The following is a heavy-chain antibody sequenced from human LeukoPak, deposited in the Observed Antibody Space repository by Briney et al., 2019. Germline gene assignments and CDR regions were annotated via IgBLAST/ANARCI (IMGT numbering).Heavy chain of an antibody. CDR1: GFTFTSYA. V-gene: IGHV3-23*01. CDR2: ITGNGVNT. Sequence: GGSLRLSCATSGFTFTSYAMNWVRQAPGKGLEWVAAITGNGVNTYYADSVKDRFTISSDPSKNTLFLQMHSLRADDTAVYYCAKPRADIPATVFDSWGQGALVTVSS. D-gene: IGHD2-2*02. CDR3: AKPRADIPATVFDS. J-gene: IGHJ4*02.